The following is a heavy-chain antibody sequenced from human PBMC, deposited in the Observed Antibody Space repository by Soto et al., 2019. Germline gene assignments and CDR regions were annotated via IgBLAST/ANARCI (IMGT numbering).Heavy chain of an antibody. Sequence: SETLSLTCTVSGGSISSDDYYWSWIRQAPGRGLEWIGYIHSSGSIYYNPSLKSRATMSIDTAGNQFSLKVGSVTVADTAVYYCARDLDGLHDDTSGPFPRPGWGQGTLVTVSS. CDR1: GGSISSDDYY. CDR2: IHSSGSI. CDR3: ARDLDGLHDDTSGPFPRPG. J-gene: IGHJ1*01. V-gene: IGHV4-30-4*01. D-gene: IGHD3-22*01.